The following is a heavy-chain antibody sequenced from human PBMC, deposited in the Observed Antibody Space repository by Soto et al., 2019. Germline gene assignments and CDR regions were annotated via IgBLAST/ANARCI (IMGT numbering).Heavy chain of an antibody. V-gene: IGHV2-5*02. D-gene: IGHD3-16*01. CDR3: AHLQDWDASLGH. CDR1: GFSLSTSGVG. J-gene: IGHJ4*02. Sequence: QITLKESGPTLVKPTQTLTLTCTFSGFSLSTSGVGVGWIRQPPGQALEWLAFIYWDDDKRYRPSLMTRLTITKGTSTHPGVPTVTNMDPADTATYHGAHLQDWDASLGHWGQGTLVTVSS. CDR2: IYWDDDK.